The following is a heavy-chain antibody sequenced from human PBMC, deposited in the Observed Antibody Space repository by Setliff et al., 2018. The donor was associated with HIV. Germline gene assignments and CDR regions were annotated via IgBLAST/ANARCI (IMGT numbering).Heavy chain of an antibody. Sequence: PSETLSLTCTISGGSISLHYWSWIRQPPGKGLEWIGTTYYDGSTIYDPSLRSRVTMSVDTSKNQFSVKLNSVTAADTAVYFCATDPKGDGWAYFDSWGQGTLVTVS. CDR1: GGSISLHY. V-gene: IGHV4-59*11. J-gene: IGHJ4*02. D-gene: IGHD6-19*01. CDR3: ATDPKGDGWAYFDS. CDR2: TYYDGST.